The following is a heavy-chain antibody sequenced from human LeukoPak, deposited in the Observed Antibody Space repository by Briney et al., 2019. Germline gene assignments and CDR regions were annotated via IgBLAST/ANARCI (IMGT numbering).Heavy chain of an antibody. V-gene: IGHV4-59*01. Sequence: SETLSLTCTVSDGSITNYDWSWVRQPPGKGLEFIGHVHYSGTADYNPSLKSRVTISIDTSKKHFFLKLKSVTAADTAVYYCARGYGDFRVEGRYFHSWGQGTLVTVSS. CDR2: VHYSGTA. CDR3: ARGYGDFRVEGRYFHS. D-gene: IGHD4-17*01. CDR1: DGSITNYD. J-gene: IGHJ4*02.